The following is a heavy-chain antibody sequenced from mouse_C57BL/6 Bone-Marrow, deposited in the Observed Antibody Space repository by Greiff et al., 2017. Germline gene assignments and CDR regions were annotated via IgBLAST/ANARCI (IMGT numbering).Heavy chain of an antibody. D-gene: IGHD1-1*01. CDR2: ISSGGRYT. J-gene: IGHJ3*01. V-gene: IGHV5-6*02. CDR3: ARQRLRAWLAY. CDR1: GFTFSSYG. Sequence: DVMLVESGGDLVKPGGSLKLSCAASGFTFSSYGMSWVRQTPEKGLEWVGTISSGGRYTYYPESVKGRFTSSRANAKNTLYLQMSSLKSEDTAMYYCARQRLRAWLAYWGQGTLVTVSA.